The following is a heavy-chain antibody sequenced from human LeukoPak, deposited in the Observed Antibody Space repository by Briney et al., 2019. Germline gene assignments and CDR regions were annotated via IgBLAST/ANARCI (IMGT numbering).Heavy chain of an antibody. CDR3: ARETPVIRCGFDP. Sequence: SETLSLTCAVYGGSFSGYYWSLFRQPPGTRLEGIGEINHSGSTNYTPSLKSRVTISVDTSKNQFSLKLSSVTAADTAVYYCARETPVIRCGFDPWGQGTLVTVSS. J-gene: IGHJ5*02. CDR2: INHSGST. D-gene: IGHD2-21*01. V-gene: IGHV4-34*01. CDR1: GGSFSGYY.